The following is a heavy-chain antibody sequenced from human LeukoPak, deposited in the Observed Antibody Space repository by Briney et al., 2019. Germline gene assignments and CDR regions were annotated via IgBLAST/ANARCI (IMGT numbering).Heavy chain of an antibody. D-gene: IGHD3-22*01. CDR1: GGSISSSSYY. Sequence: SETLSLTCTVSGGSISSSSYYWGWIRQPPGKGLEWIGYVYYSGSTNYNPSLKSRVTISADTSKNQFSLRLRSVTAADTAVYFCARGYDGSGYFQYTFDYWGQGTLVTVSS. V-gene: IGHV4-61*05. CDR2: VYYSGST. J-gene: IGHJ4*02. CDR3: ARGYDGSGYFQYTFDY.